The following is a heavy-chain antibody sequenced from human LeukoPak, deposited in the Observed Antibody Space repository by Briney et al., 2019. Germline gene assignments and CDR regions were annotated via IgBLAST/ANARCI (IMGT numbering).Heavy chain of an antibody. J-gene: IGHJ4*02. CDR1: GGTFSSYA. V-gene: IGHV1-18*01. CDR3: ARGPYSGSYYAFDY. Sequence: ASVKVSCKASGGTFSSYAISWVRQAPGQGLEWLGWISAYNGNTNYAQKLQGRVTMTTDTSTSTAYMELRSLRSDDTAVYYCARGPYSGSYYAFDYWGQGTLVTVSS. CDR2: ISAYNGNT. D-gene: IGHD1-26*01.